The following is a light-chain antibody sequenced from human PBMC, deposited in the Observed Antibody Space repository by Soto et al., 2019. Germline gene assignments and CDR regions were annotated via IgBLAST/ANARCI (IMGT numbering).Light chain of an antibody. V-gene: IGKV1-5*03. J-gene: IGKJ1*01. Sequence: DIQMTQSPSTLSASVGDRVTITCRASQSISTWLAWYQQKPGKAPKVLIYKASNLESGVPSRFSGSGSGTEFTLTISSLQPDDFATYYCQQYNNYWTFGQGTKVEIK. CDR3: QQYNNYWT. CDR1: QSISTW. CDR2: KAS.